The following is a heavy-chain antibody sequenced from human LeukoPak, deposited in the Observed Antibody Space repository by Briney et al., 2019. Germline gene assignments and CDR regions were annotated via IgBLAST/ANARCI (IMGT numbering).Heavy chain of an antibody. J-gene: IGHJ6*04. CDR3: AKAHIAAAGTRRGMDV. D-gene: IGHD6-13*01. Sequence: PGGSLRLSCAASGFTFSSYAMSWLRQAPGKGLEWVSAISGPGGNTYYADSVKGRFTISRDNSKNTLYLQMNSLSAEDTAVYYCAKAHIAAAGTRRGMDVWGKGTTVTVSS. CDR2: ISGPGGNT. CDR1: GFTFSSYA. V-gene: IGHV3-23*01.